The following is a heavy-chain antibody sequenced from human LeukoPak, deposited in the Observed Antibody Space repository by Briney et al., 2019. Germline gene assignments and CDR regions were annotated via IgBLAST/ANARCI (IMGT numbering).Heavy chain of an antibody. CDR2: ISAYNGNT. J-gene: IGHJ4*02. CDR1: GYTFTSYG. Sequence: ASVKVSCKASGYTFTSYGFSWVRQAPGQGLEWMGWISAYNGNTNYAQKFQGRVTMTTDTSTNTAYVELRSLRSDDTAVYYCARDGLGTVTKEDYWGQGTLVTVSS. CDR3: ARDGLGTVTKEDY. V-gene: IGHV1-18*01. D-gene: IGHD4-17*01.